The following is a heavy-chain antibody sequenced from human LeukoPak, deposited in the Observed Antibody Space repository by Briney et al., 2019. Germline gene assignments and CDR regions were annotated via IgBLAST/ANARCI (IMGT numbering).Heavy chain of an antibody. CDR1: GYTFTSYG. CDR2: ISAYNGNT. Sequence: ASVKVSCKASGYTFTSYGISWVRQAPGQGLEWMGWISAYNGNTNYAQKLQGRVTMTTDTSTSTAYMELRSLRSDDTAVYYCARDLLRLSKVAEYFQRWGQGTLVTVSS. V-gene: IGHV1-18*04. CDR3: ARDLLRLSKVAEYFQR. D-gene: IGHD1-26*01. J-gene: IGHJ1*01.